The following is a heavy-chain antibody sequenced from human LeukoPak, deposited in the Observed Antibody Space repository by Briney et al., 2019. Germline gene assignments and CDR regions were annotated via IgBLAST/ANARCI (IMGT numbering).Heavy chain of an antibody. Sequence: TTSETLSLTCTVSGGSVTYTNYYWGWIRQPPGKGLQWIGVIYYNGKTYYNPSLKSRVTVAVDTSKNQFSLKLSSVTAADTAVYYCARAGITGTTYWGQGTLVTVSS. CDR3: ARAGITGTTY. CDR1: GGSVTYTNYY. J-gene: IGHJ4*02. D-gene: IGHD1-7*01. V-gene: IGHV4-39*07. CDR2: IYYNGKT.